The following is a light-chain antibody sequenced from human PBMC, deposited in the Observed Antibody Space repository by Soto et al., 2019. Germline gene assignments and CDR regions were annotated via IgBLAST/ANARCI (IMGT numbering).Light chain of an antibody. V-gene: IGKV1-9*01. CDR2: AAS. J-gene: IGKJ3*01. CDR3: QQLNSYPPVT. CDR1: QGISSY. Sequence: IQLTQSPSSLSASVGDRVTITCRASQGISSYLAWYQQKPGKAPKLLIYAASTLQSGVPSRFSGSVSGTDFTRTISSLQPEDFATYYCQQLNSYPPVTFGPGTKVDIK.